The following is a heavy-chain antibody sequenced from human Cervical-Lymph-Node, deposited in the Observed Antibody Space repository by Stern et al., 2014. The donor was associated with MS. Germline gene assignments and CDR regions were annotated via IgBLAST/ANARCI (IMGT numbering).Heavy chain of an antibody. CDR1: GYSFSSYA. Sequence: DQLVESGAEVKKPGSSVKVSCKASGYSFSSYAISWVRQAPGQGLEWMGGVIPIFGTVNYAQNFQGRVTITADESTRTAYMELSSLRSEDTAVYYCARVHDTYGFGMDVWGQGTAVTVSS. D-gene: IGHD5-18*01. CDR3: ARVHDTYGFGMDV. J-gene: IGHJ6*02. V-gene: IGHV1-69*01. CDR2: VIPIFGTV.